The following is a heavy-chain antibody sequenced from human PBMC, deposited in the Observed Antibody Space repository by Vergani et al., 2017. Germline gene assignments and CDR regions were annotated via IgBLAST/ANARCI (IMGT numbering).Heavy chain of an antibody. V-gene: IGHV4-39*01. D-gene: IGHD1-1*01. CDR1: GGSLSSSSYY. CDR2: IYYSGST. Sequence: QLQLQESGPGLVKPSETLSLTCTVSGGSLSSSSYYWGWIRQPPGKGLEWIGSIYYSGSTYYNPSLKSRVTISVDTSTNQSSLKLSSVTAADTAVYYWARGGPGMGWNPNWFDPWGQGTLVTVSS. J-gene: IGHJ5*02. CDR3: ARGGPGMGWNPNWFDP.